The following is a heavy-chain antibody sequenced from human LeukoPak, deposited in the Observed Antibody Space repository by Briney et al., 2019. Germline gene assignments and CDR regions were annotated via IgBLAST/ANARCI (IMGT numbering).Heavy chain of an antibody. J-gene: IGHJ3*02. Sequence: RASVKVSCKASGYTFTSYGISWVRQAPGQGLEWMGRIIPILGIANYAQKFQGRVTITADKSTSTAYMELSSLRSEDTAVYYCATRDSGSPSVAFDIWGQGTMVTVSS. CDR3: ATRDSGSPSVAFDI. D-gene: IGHD1-26*01. CDR2: IIPILGIA. CDR1: GYTFTSYG. V-gene: IGHV1-69*04.